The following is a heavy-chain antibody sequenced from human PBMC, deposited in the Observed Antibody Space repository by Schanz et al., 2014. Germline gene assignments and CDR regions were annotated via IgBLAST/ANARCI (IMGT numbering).Heavy chain of an antibody. CDR3: ARESVSRTRWFDP. V-gene: IGHV1-2*05. J-gene: IGHJ5*02. CDR2: ISPSSGGT. CDR1: GYTFTNHY. D-gene: IGHD3-3*01. Sequence: QVQVIQSGPEVKKPGASVKVSCKASGYTFTNHYLHWVRQAPGQGLEWMGRISPSSGGTNYAQNFQGRVTMTKDTSINTVYMELSTLTSDDTVVYYCARESVSRTRWFDPWGQGTLVTVSS.